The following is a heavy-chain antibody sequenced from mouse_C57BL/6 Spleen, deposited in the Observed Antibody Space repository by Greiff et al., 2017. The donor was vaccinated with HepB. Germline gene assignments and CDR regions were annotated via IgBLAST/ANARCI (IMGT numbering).Heavy chain of an antibody. CDR1: GYTFTSYW. CDR3: ARNYYGSRVYAMDY. D-gene: IGHD1-1*01. J-gene: IGHJ4*01. V-gene: IGHV1-55*01. Sequence: QVQLQQSGAELVKPGASVKMSCKASGYTFTSYWITWVKQRPGQGLEWIGDIYPGSGSTNYNEKFKSKATLTVDTSSSTAYMQLSSLTSEDSAVYYCARNYYGSRVYAMDYWGQGTSVTVSS. CDR2: IYPGSGST.